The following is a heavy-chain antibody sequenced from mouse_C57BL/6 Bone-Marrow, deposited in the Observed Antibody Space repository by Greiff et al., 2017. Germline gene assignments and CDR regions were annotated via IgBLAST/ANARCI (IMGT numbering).Heavy chain of an antibody. Sequence: EVQLQESGPELVKPGASVKIPCTASGYTFTDYNMDWVKQSHGKSLEWIGDINPNNGGTIYNQTFKGKATLTVDKSSSPAYMELRSLTSEDTAVYYCARASYGYDAAWLAYWGQGTLVTVSA. V-gene: IGHV1-18*01. CDR1: GYTFTDYN. D-gene: IGHD2-9*01. CDR3: ARASYGYDAAWLAY. J-gene: IGHJ3*01. CDR2: INPNNGGT.